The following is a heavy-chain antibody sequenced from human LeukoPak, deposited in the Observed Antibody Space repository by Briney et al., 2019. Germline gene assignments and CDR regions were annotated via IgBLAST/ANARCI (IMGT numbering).Heavy chain of an antibody. CDR1: GGSVSHSNW. CDR3: ARHYSSSGDWFDP. CDR2: VHPSEGT. D-gene: IGHD6-13*01. Sequence: SGTLSLTCAVSGGSVSHSNWWTWVRQSPGKGLEWIGEVHPSEGTNYNPSPKSRVTISVDTSKNQFSLKLSSVTAADTAVYYCARHYSSSGDWFDPWGQGILVTVSS. V-gene: IGHV4-4*02. J-gene: IGHJ5*02.